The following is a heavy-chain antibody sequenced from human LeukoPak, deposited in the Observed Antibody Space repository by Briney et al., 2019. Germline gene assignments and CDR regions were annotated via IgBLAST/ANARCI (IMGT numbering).Heavy chain of an antibody. J-gene: IGHJ4*02. D-gene: IGHD3-10*01. CDR1: GFSLSTSGVG. CDR2: IYWDDDK. Sequence: SGPTLVKPTQTLTLTCTFSGFSLSTSGVGVGWIRQPPGKALEWLALIYWDDDKRYSPSLKSRLTITKDTSKNQVVLTMTNMDPVDTATYYCAHSPTDPKYYYGSGSSYFDYWGQGTLVTVSS. CDR3: AHSPTDPKYYYGSGSSYFDY. V-gene: IGHV2-5*02.